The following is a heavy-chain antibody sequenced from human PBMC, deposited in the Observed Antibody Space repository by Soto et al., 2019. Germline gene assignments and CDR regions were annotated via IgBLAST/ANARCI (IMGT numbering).Heavy chain of an antibody. CDR1: GFTFSSYG. CDR2: IWYDGSNK. Sequence: PGGSLRLSCAASGFTFSSYGMHWVRQAPGKGLEWVAVIWYDGSNKYYADSVKGRFTISRDNSKNTLYLQMNSLRAEDTAVYYCARDSDYCSSTSCLVGRRMVGNIDYWGQGTLVTVSS. D-gene: IGHD2-2*01. V-gene: IGHV3-33*01. CDR3: ARDSDYCSSTSCLVGRRMVGNIDY. J-gene: IGHJ4*02.